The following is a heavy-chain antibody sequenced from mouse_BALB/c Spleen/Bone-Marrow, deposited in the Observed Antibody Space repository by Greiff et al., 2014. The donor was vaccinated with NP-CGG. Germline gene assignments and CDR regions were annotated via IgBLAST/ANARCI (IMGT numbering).Heavy chain of an antibody. CDR1: GFFFRGLR. J-gene: IGHJ3*01. CDR3: ARPFTTVVATVFAY. Sequence: EVQVVESGGDLVKPGGSQKLSCAASGFFFRGLRMFCVRQSTQKGVVGVAHIGVGGTYTYYPDSVKGRFTIFRDNAKNTLYLRMSSLKSEDTAMYYCARPFTTVVATVFAYWGQGTLVTVSA. V-gene: IGHV5-6*01. D-gene: IGHD1-1*01. CDR2: IGVGGTYT.